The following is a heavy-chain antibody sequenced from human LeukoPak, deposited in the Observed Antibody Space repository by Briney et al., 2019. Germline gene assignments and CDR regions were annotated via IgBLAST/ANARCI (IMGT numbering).Heavy chain of an antibody. Sequence: PSETLSLTCAVYGGSFSGYYWSWIRQPPGKGLEWIGEINHSGSTNYNPSLKSRVTISVDTSKNQFSLKLSSVTAADTAVYYCARSRVLWLGELLHGIYDYWGQGTLVTVSS. CDR1: GGSFSGYY. V-gene: IGHV4-34*01. CDR2: INHSGST. J-gene: IGHJ4*02. D-gene: IGHD3-10*01. CDR3: ARSRVLWLGELLHGIYDY.